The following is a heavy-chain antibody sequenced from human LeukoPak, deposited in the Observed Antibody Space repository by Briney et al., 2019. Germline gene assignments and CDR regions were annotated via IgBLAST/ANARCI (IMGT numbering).Heavy chain of an antibody. V-gene: IGHV4-59*08. Sequence: SETLSLTCTVSGVSIIDYYWSWIRQPPGKGLEWIAYISYNGGSYSNPSLKSRVTISIDTSKNPFSLKLSPVTAADTAIFYWARHKHSSGLASLDFWGPGTLVTVSS. J-gene: IGHJ4*02. CDR1: GVSIIDYY. CDR2: ISYNGGS. D-gene: IGHD5-18*01. CDR3: ARHKHSSGLASLDF.